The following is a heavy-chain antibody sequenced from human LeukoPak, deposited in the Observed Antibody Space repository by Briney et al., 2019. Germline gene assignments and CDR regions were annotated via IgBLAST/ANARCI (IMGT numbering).Heavy chain of an antibody. CDR1: GFTFGSYS. V-gene: IGHV3-21*01. CDR2: ISSSSSYI. CDR3: ARAPRGCSGGSCYSADY. Sequence: NPGGSLRLSCAASGFTFGSYSMNWVRQAPGKGLEWVSSISSSSSYIYYADSVKGRFTISRDNAKNSLYLQMNSLRAEDTAVYYCARAPRGCSGGSCYSADYWGQGTLVTVSS. D-gene: IGHD2-15*01. J-gene: IGHJ4*02.